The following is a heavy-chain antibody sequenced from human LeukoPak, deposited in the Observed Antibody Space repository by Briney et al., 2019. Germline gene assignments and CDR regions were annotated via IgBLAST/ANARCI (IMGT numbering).Heavy chain of an antibody. D-gene: IGHD2-2*01. V-gene: IGHV1-18*01. CDR1: GYTFTSYG. CDR3: ARSIVVVQAAMSSPLDY. J-gene: IGHJ4*02. Sequence: ASVKVSCKASGYTFTSYGISWVRQAPGQGLEWMGWISAYNGNTNYAQKLQGRVTMTTDTSTSTAYMELRSLRSDDTAVYYCARSIVVVQAAMSSPLDYWGQGTLVTVSS. CDR2: ISAYNGNT.